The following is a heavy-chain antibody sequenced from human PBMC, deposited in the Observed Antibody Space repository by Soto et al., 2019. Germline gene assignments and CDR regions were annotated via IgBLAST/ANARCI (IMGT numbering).Heavy chain of an antibody. J-gene: IGHJ4*02. CDR2: IKSKTDGGTT. D-gene: IGHD5-12*01. Sequence: PGGSLRPSGRSSGFTVTNAGMNLLPQAPGKGLEWVGRIKSKTDGGTTDYAAPVKGRFTISRDDSKNTLYLQMNSLKTEDTAVYYCTTTDIVATISPDYWGQGTLVTVSS. V-gene: IGHV3-15*07. CDR3: TTTDIVATISPDY. CDR1: GFTVTNAG.